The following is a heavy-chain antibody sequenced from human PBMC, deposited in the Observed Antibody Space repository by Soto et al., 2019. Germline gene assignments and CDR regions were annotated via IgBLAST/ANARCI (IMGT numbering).Heavy chain of an antibody. CDR3: ARDLVEYCSSTSCYNWFDP. Sequence: ASVKVSCKASGYTFTGYYMHWVRQAPGQGLEWMGWINPNSGGTNYAQKFQGRVTMTRDTSISTAYMELSRLRSDDTAVYYCARDLVEYCSSTSCYNWFDPWGQGTLVTVSS. J-gene: IGHJ5*02. CDR2: INPNSGGT. CDR1: GYTFTGYY. V-gene: IGHV1-2*02. D-gene: IGHD2-2*01.